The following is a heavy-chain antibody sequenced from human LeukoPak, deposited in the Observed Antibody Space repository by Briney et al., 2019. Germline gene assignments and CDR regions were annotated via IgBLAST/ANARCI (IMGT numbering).Heavy chain of an antibody. Sequence: GGSLRLSCAASGFTFSSYAMSWVRQAPGKGLEWVSAISGSGGSTYYADSVKGRFTISRDNSKNTVYLQMNSLRAEDTAVYYCAKDWEAWGYSYGSLDYWGQGTLVTVSS. CDR1: GFTFSSYA. CDR3: AKDWEAWGYSYGSLDY. J-gene: IGHJ4*02. CDR2: ISGSGGST. V-gene: IGHV3-23*01. D-gene: IGHD5-18*01.